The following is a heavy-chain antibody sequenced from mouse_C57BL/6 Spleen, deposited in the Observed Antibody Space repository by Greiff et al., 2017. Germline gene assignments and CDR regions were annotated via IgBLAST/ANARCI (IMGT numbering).Heavy chain of an antibody. Sequence: EVQLQQSGPELVKPGASVKISCKASGYTFTDYYMNWVKQSHGKSLEWIGDINPNNGGTSYNQKFKGKATLTVDQSSSTAYMGLRSLTSEDSAVYYCAREGPYYGSSYWYFDVWGTGTTVTVSS. CDR1: GYTFTDYY. CDR3: AREGPYYGSSYWYFDV. D-gene: IGHD1-1*01. J-gene: IGHJ1*03. CDR2: INPNNGGT. V-gene: IGHV1-26*01.